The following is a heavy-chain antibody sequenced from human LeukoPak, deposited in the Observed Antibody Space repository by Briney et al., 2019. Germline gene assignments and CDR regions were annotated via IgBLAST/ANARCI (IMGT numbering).Heavy chain of an antibody. V-gene: IGHV4-4*09. CDR2: IYTSGST. CDR3: ARRTVTTRMDAFDI. Sequence: SETLSLTCTVSGGSISSYYWSWIRQPPGKELEWIGYIYTSGSTNYNPSLKSRVTISVDTSKNQFSLKLSSVTAADTAVYYCARRTVTTRMDAFDIWGQGTMVTVSS. CDR1: GGSISSYY. D-gene: IGHD4-17*01. J-gene: IGHJ3*02.